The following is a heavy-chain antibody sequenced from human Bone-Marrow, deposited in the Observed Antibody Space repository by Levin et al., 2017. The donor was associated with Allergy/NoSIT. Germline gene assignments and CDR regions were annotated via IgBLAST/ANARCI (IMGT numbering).Heavy chain of an antibody. Sequence: GSLRLSCSVSGGSISSYYWSWVRQSPGKTLEWIGNIFYTGSTKYKPSLESRVTISVDTSKNQFSMRLRSLSAADTAMYYCGRHHRPSERLEDCVAGSCMGTFDVWG. D-gene: IGHD6-19*01. V-gene: IGHV4-59*01. CDR3: GRHHRPSERLEDCVAGSCMGTFDV. CDR2: IFYTGST. CDR1: GGSISSYY. J-gene: IGHJ3*01.